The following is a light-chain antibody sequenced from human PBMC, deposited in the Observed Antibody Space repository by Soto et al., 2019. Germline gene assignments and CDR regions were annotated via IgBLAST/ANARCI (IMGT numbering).Light chain of an antibody. CDR3: QQYGSSPT. V-gene: IGKV3-20*01. Sequence: VWTQSPGTLSLSPGERATLSCRASQSVSNNYLAWYQQKPGQAPRRLIYGASTRATGIPDRFSGSGSGTDFTLTIGRLEPEDFAVYYCQQYGSSPTFGEGTRLEIK. CDR1: QSVSNNY. CDR2: GAS. J-gene: IGKJ5*01.